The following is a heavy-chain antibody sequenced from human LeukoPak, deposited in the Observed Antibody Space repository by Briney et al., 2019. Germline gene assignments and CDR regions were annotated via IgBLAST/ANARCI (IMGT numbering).Heavy chain of an antibody. CDR2: ISWNSGSI. CDR1: GFTFDDYA. V-gene: IGHV3-9*01. J-gene: IGHJ4*02. CDR3: AKIGLRMGEVDY. D-gene: IGHD3-16*01. Sequence: SGRSLRLSCAASGFTFDDYAMHWVRQAPGKGLEWVSGISWNSGSIGYADSVKGRFTISRDNAKNSLYLQMNSLRAEDTALYYCAKIGLRMGEVDYWGQGTLVTVSS.